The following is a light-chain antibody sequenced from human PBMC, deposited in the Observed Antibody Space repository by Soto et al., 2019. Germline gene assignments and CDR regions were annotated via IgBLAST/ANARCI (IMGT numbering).Light chain of an antibody. CDR2: WAS. V-gene: IGKV4-1*01. CDR1: QSVLYSSNNKNY. CDR3: QQYYGTPYT. Sequence: DIVMTQSPDSLAVSLGERATINCKSSQSVLYSSNNKNYLTWYQQKPGQPPKLLIYWASTRESGVPDRFSGSGSGTEFTLTISSLQAEDVAVYYCQQYYGTPYTFGQGTKLAIK. J-gene: IGKJ2*01.